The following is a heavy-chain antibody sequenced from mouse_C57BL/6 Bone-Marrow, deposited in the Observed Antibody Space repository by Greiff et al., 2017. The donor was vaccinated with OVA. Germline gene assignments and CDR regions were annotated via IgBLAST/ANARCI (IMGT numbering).Heavy chain of an antibody. V-gene: IGHV1-76*01. J-gene: IGHJ3*01. CDR3: ARNYYDYFAY. CDR1: GYTFTDYY. Sequence: QVQLQQSGAELVRPGASVKLSCKASGYTFTDYYINWVKQRPGQGLEWIARIYPGSGNTYYNEKFKGKATLTAEKSSSTAYMQLSSLTSEDSAVYFCARNYYDYFAYWGQGTLVTVSA. D-gene: IGHD2-4*01. CDR2: IYPGSGNT.